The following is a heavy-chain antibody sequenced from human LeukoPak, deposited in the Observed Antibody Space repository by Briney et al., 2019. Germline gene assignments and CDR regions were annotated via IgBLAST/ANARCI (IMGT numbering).Heavy chain of an antibody. V-gene: IGHV3-23*01. J-gene: IGHJ4*02. CDR2: ISGSGGST. CDR3: AKFPAPSPVTVTTDY. Sequence: PGGSLRLSCAGSGFTFSSYAMSWVRQAPGKGLEWVSAISGSGGSTYYADSVKGRFTISRDNSKNTLYLQMNSLRAEDTAVYYCAKFPAPSPVTVTTDYWGQGTLVTVSS. CDR1: GFTFSSYA. D-gene: IGHD4-17*01.